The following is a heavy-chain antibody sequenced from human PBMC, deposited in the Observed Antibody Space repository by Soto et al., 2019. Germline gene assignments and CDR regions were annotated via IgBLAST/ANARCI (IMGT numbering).Heavy chain of an antibody. CDR2: ISYDGSKK. CDR1: GLTFSAYG. J-gene: IGHJ3*02. CDR3: AKASHCNKGRCSLGLIGDRAFYI. Sequence: PGGSLRLSCEASGLTFSAYGMHWVRQAPGKGLEWVATISYDGSKKYFGDSVKGRFTISRDNSKSTLYLEMNSLRTEDTAVYYCAKASHCNKGRCSLGLIGDRAFYIWGQGTMVTVSS. V-gene: IGHV3-30*18. D-gene: IGHD2-8*01.